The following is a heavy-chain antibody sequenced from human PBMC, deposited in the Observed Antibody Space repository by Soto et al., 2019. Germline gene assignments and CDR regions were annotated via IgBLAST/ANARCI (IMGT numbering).Heavy chain of an antibody. D-gene: IGHD3-3*01. CDR2: ISSNGGST. Sequence: GSLTLSFAASGFTCSRYAMHWVRQAPGKGLEYVSAISSNGGSTYYANSVKGRFTISRDNSKNTPYLQMGSLRAEDMAVYYCARGGAIYDFWSGYYPHYYYMDVWGKGT. J-gene: IGHJ6*03. CDR1: GFTCSRYA. V-gene: IGHV3-64*01. CDR3: ARGGAIYDFWSGYYPHYYYMDV.